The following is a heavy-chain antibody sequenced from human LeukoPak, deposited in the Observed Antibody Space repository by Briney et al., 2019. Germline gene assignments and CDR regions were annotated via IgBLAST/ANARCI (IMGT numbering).Heavy chain of an antibody. CDR3: AKDQYGGNPQYYFDY. CDR2: ISGSGGNT. V-gene: IGHV3-23*01. J-gene: IGHJ4*02. D-gene: IGHD4-23*01. Sequence: GGSLRLSCAASGCTFSSYAMSWVRQAPGKGLDWVSAISGSGGNTYYADSVKGRFTISRDNSKNTLYLQMNSLRAEDTAVYYCAKDQYGGNPQYYFDYWGQGTLVTVSS. CDR1: GCTFSSYA.